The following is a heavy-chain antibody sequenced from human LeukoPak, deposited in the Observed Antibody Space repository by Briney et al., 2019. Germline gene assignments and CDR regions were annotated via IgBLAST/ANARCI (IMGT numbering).Heavy chain of an antibody. CDR3: AREEGGSYYFFDY. CDR1: EFSFNNYA. Sequence: GGSLRLSCAASEFSFNNYAMSWVRQTPGKGLQWVSTISGNGDDTYYADSVKGRFTISRDNSKNTLHLHMNSPRAEDTALYFCAREEGGSYYFFDYWGQGTLVTVSS. J-gene: IGHJ4*02. CDR2: ISGNGDDT. V-gene: IGHV3-23*01. D-gene: IGHD1-26*01.